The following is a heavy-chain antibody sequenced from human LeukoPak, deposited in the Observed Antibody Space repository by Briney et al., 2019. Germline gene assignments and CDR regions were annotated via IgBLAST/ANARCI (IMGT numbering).Heavy chain of an antibody. CDR2: MNPNSGNT. V-gene: IGHV1-8*03. CDR1: GYTLTSYD. D-gene: IGHD3-10*01. J-gene: IGHJ6*03. Sequence: ASVKVSCKASGYTLTSYDINWVRQATGQGLEWMGWMNPNSGNTGYAQKFQGRVTITRNTSISTAYMELSSLRSEDTAVYYCARGLMVRGVIAYYYYMDVWGKGTTVTVSS. CDR3: ARGLMVRGVIAYYYYMDV.